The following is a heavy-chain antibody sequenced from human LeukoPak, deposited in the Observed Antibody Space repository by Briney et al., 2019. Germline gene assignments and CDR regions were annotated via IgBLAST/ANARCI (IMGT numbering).Heavy chain of an antibody. Sequence: VASVTVSCKASGGTFSSYAISWVRQAPGQGLEWMGGIIPIFGTANYAQKLQGRVTITADESTSTAYMELSSLRSEDTAVYYCARAALKQWLPTDYWGQGTLVTVSS. CDR1: GGTFSSYA. CDR2: IIPIFGTA. D-gene: IGHD6-19*01. V-gene: IGHV1-69*13. CDR3: ARAALKQWLPTDY. J-gene: IGHJ4*02.